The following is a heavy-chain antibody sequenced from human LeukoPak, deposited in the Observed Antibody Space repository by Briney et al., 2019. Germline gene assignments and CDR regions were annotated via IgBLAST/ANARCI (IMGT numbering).Heavy chain of an antibody. D-gene: IGHD3-22*01. CDR2: ISYDGSNK. V-gene: IGHV3-30*18. CDR3: AKSTYYDSSGIDY. Sequence: GRSLRLSCAASGFTFSSYGMHWVRQAPGKGLEWVAVISYDGSNKYYADSVKGRFTISRDNSKNTLYLQMNSLRAEDTAVYYCAKSTYYDSSGIDYWGQGTLVTVSS. J-gene: IGHJ4*02. CDR1: GFTFSSYG.